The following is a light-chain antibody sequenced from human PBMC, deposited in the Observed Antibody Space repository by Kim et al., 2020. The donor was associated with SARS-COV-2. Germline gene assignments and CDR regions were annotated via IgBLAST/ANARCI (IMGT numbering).Light chain of an antibody. V-gene: IGKV1-5*01. CDR2: DAS. CDR1: QNINIW. CDR3: QNYDNS. Sequence: DIQMTQSPSTLSASVGDRVTITCRTSQNINIWLAWYQQKPGKAPKVLIYDASSLKSGVPSRFSGSGSGTEFTLTISSLQPDDFATYYCQNYDNSFGPGTKVDIK. J-gene: IGKJ3*01.